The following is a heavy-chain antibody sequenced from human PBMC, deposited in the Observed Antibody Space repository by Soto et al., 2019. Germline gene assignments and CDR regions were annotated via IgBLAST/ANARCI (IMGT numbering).Heavy chain of an antibody. Sequence: ASVKVSCKASGYTFTMYYMHCVRQSPLQGLDGMGIINPSGGTANYAQKFQGRVTITADESTSTAYMELSSLRSEDTAVYYCARDLGSSRNVRYYYYYSGMDVWGQGTTVTVSS. CDR3: ARDLGSSRNVRYYYYYSGMDV. V-gene: IGHV1-46*01. CDR1: GYTFTMYY. D-gene: IGHD3-10*02. J-gene: IGHJ6*02. CDR2: INPSGGTA.